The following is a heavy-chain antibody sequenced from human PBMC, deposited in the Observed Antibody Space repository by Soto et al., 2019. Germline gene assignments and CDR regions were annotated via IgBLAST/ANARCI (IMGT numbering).Heavy chain of an antibody. Sequence: SETLSLTCAVYGGSVSGYYWNWIRQPPGKELEWIGEIYDSGGTNYNPSLKSRVTMSVDKSKNQFSLKLNSVTAADTAVYHCARSLHLVATISGSSSVHGRWGQGTLVTVSS. CDR2: IYDSGGT. CDR1: GGSVSGYY. J-gene: IGHJ4*02. D-gene: IGHD5-12*01. CDR3: ARSLHLVATISGSSSVHGR. V-gene: IGHV4-34*01.